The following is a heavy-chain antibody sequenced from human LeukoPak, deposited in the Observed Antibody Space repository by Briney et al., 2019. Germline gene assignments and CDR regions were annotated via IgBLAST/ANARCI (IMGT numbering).Heavy chain of an antibody. CDR3: AREVGAPRYFDY. D-gene: IGHD1-26*01. J-gene: IGHJ4*02. Sequence: SETLSLTCTVSGASVSSDSYYWSWIRQPAGKTLEWIGRTHSSGSTDYNPSLMSRVTMSLDTSKNQFSLRLSSVTAAGTAVYYCAREVGAPRYFDYWGQGTLVTVSS. CDR2: THSSGST. V-gene: IGHV4-61*10. CDR1: GASVSSDSYY.